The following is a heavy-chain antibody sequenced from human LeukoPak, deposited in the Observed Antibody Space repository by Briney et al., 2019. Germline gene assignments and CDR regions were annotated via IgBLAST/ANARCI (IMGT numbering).Heavy chain of an antibody. V-gene: IGHV1-69*04. CDR2: IIPILGIA. D-gene: IGHD4-17*01. CDR1: GGTFSSYT. Sequence: SVKVSCKASGGTFSSYTISWVRQAPGQGLEWMGRIIPILGIANYAQKFQGRVTITAEESTSTAYMELSSLRSEDTAVYYCARDKSTVTNHQSFQHWGQGTLVTVSS. CDR3: ARDKSTVTNHQSFQH. J-gene: IGHJ1*01.